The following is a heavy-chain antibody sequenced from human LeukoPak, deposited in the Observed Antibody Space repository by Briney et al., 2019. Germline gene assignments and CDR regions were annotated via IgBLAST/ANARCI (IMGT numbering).Heavy chain of an antibody. J-gene: IGHJ4*02. V-gene: IGHV4-30-2*01. D-gene: IGHD3-10*01. CDR1: GGSISSGGYS. CDR2: IYHSGST. CDR3: ARHYGSGSYNDY. Sequence: SETLSLTCAVSGGSISSGGYSWSWIRQPPGKGLEWIGYIYHSGSTYYNPSLKSRVTISVDTSKNQFSLKLSSVTAADTAVYYCARHYGSGSYNDYWGQGTLVTVSS.